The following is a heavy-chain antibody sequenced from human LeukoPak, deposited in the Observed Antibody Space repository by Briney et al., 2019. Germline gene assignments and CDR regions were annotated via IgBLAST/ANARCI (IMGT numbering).Heavy chain of an antibody. CDR2: VIPIFCTA. J-gene: IGHJ4*02. D-gene: IGHD5-12*01. Sequence: SVKVSCKASGGTFSSYAIRWVRQAPGHGLEWMGGVIPIFCTANYAQKLQGRGTITADESTSTAYMELSSLRSEGTAVYYCARGGHSGYDSPFEYWGERTLVTVSS. CDR3: ARGGHSGYDSPFEY. CDR1: GGTFSSYA. V-gene: IGHV1-69*13.